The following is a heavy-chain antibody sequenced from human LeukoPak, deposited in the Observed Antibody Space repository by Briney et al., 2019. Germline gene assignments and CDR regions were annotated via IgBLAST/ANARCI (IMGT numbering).Heavy chain of an antibody. D-gene: IGHD1-26*01. CDR3: ARQWELNLPWFDP. CDR2: IYYSGST. CDR1: GGSISSGGYY. J-gene: IGHJ5*02. Sequence: SETLSLTCAVSGGSISSGGYYWSWIRQPPGKGLEWIGYIYYSGSTNYNPSLKSRVTISVDTSKNQFSLKLSSVTAADTAVYYCARQWELNLPWFDPWGQGTLVTVSS. V-gene: IGHV4-61*08.